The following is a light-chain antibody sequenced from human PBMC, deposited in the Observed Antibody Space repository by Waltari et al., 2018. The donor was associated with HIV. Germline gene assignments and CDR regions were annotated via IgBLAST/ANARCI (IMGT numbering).Light chain of an antibody. J-gene: IGLJ2*01. CDR1: SSNIGSNY. V-gene: IGLV1-47*01. CDR3: AAWDDSLSGYVV. Sequence: QSVLTQPPSASGTPGQRVTISCSGSSSNIGSNYVYWYQQLPGTAPKLLIQRNNQRPSGVPDRFSGSKSGTSASLAISGLRSEDEADYYCAAWDDSLSGYVVFGVGTKLTVL. CDR2: RNN.